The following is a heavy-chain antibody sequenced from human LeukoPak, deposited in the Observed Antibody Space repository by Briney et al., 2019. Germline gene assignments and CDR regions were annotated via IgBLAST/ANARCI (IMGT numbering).Heavy chain of an antibody. J-gene: IGHJ6*03. CDR1: GYTFTSSG. CDR3: ARRDDYYYYMDV. Sequence: ASVKVSCKASGYTFTSSGISWVRQAPGQGREWMGWISAYNGNTNYAQRLQGRVTMTTDTSTSTAYMELRSLRSDDTAVYYCARRDDYYYYMDVRGKGTTVTVSS. D-gene: IGHD5-24*01. CDR2: ISAYNGNT. V-gene: IGHV1-18*01.